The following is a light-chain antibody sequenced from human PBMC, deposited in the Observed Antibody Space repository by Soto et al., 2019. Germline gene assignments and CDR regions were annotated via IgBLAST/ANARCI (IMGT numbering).Light chain of an antibody. CDR3: QQYGSSPWR. V-gene: IGKV3-20*01. J-gene: IGKJ1*01. CDR2: GAS. CDR1: QSVSSNY. Sequence: ELVLTQSPGTLSLSPGERATLSCRVSQSVSSNYLAWYQQKPGQTPRLLIYGASSRATGIPDRFSGSGSGTGFTLTISRLEPEDIAVCHCQQYGSSPWRFGQGTKVEIK.